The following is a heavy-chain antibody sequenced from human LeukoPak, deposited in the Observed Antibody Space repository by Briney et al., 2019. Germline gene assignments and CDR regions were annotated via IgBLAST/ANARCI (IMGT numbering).Heavy chain of an antibody. V-gene: IGHV1-18*01. CDR1: GYTFTSYG. CDR2: ISAYNGNT. J-gene: IGHJ4*02. Sequence: GSVKVSCKASGYTFTSYGISWVRQAPGQGLEWMGWISAYNGNTNYAQKLQGRDTMTTETSTSTAYMELRRLRSDDTAVYYCARDGHSSRWAAYWAQATQVTASS. D-gene: IGHD6-19*01. CDR3: ARDGHSSRWAAY.